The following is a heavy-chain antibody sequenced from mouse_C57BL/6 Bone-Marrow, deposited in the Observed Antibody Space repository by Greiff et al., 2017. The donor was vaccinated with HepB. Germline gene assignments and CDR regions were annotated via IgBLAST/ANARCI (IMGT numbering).Heavy chain of an antibody. V-gene: IGHV5-12*01. CDR2: ISNGGGST. J-gene: IGHJ3*01. Sequence: EVKLVESGGGLVQPGGSLKLSCAASGFTFSDYYMYWVRQTPEKRLEWVAYISNGGGSTYYPDTVKGRFTISRDNAKNTLYLQMSRLKSEDTAMYYCARLGLVFAYWGQGTLVTVSA. D-gene: IGHD2-4*01. CDR1: GFTFSDYY. CDR3: ARLGLVFAY.